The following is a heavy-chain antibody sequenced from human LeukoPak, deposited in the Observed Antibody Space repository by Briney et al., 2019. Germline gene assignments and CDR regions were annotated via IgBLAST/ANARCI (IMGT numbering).Heavy chain of an antibody. CDR1: GFTFSDYA. CDR2: ITNNGGST. D-gene: IGHD6-19*01. Sequence: GRSLRLSCAASGFTFSDYAMHWVRRAPGKRLEYVSLITNNGGSTYYADSVRGRFTISRDNSKNTLYLQMGSLRAEDMAVYYCARVAVAGHFDYWGQGTLVTVSS. J-gene: IGHJ4*02. V-gene: IGHV3-64*02. CDR3: ARVAVAGHFDY.